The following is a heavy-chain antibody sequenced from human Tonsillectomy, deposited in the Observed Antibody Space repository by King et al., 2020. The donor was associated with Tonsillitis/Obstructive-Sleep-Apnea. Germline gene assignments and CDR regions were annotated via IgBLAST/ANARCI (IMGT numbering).Heavy chain of an antibody. V-gene: IGHV4-39*01. CDR1: GGSITSNSYY. Sequence: QLQESGPGLVKPSETLSLTCTVSGGSITSNSYYWGWIRPPPGKGLEWIGHLYYSGSTYYNPSLKSRVTISVDTSKNQFSLKLSSVTAADTAVYYCARLYDFWSARFDYWGQGILVTVSS. J-gene: IGHJ4*02. CDR3: ARLYDFWSARFDY. CDR2: LYYSGST. D-gene: IGHD3-3*01.